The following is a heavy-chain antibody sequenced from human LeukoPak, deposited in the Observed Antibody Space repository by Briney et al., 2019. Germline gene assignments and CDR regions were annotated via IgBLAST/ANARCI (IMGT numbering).Heavy chain of an antibody. CDR1: GGSISSYY. V-gene: IGHV4-59*01. Sequence: KPSETLSLTCTVSGGSISSYYWSWIRQPPGKGLEWIGYIYYSGSTNYNPSLKSRVTISVDTSKNQFSLKLSSVTAADTAVYYCARGRTGAFDIWGQGTMVTVSS. J-gene: IGHJ3*02. D-gene: IGHD1/OR15-1a*01. CDR3: ARGRTGAFDI. CDR2: IYYSGST.